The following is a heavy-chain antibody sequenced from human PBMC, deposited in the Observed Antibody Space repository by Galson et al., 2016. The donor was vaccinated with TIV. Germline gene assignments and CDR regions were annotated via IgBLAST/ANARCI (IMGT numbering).Heavy chain of an antibody. Sequence: SCKASGDAFSSFSNIWVREAPGQGLGWMGRIIPLLGRPDQAQKFQGRVTITADIFTDTAYLELSSLRSDDTGIYYCAREVSHVDSVMLNTDAFDVWGQGTMVTVSS. CDR3: AREVSHVDSVMLNTDAFDV. D-gene: IGHD3-16*01. V-gene: IGHV1-69*04. CDR1: GDAFSSFS. CDR2: IIPLLGRP. J-gene: IGHJ3*01.